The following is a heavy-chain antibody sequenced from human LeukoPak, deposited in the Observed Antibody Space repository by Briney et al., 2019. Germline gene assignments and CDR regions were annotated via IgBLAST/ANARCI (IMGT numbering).Heavy chain of an antibody. CDR2: IYTSGRT. CDR3: ARDGYYDFWSGYYLDIGWFDP. V-gene: IGHV4-4*07. D-gene: IGHD3-3*01. CDR1: GGAISSYY. J-gene: IGHJ5*02. Sequence: PSETLSLTCTVAGGAISSYYWSWIRQPAPKGLEWIGGIYTSGRTNYNPSLKSRVTMSVDTSKNQFSLKLSSVTAADTAVYYCARDGYYDFWSGYYLDIGWFDPWGQGTLVTVSS.